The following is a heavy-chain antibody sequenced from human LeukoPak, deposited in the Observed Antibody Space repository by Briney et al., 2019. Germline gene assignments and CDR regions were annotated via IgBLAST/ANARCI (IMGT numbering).Heavy chain of an antibody. Sequence: GGSLRLSCAASGFTFTSYSMNWVRQAPGKGLEWVSTISGGGGSTYYADSVKGRFTISRDNSKNTVCLQMNSLRAEDTAVYYCARYVDTAMARDAFDIWGQGTMVTVSS. CDR3: ARYVDTAMARDAFDI. CDR2: ISGGGGST. V-gene: IGHV3-23*01. J-gene: IGHJ3*02. CDR1: GFTFTSYS. D-gene: IGHD5-18*01.